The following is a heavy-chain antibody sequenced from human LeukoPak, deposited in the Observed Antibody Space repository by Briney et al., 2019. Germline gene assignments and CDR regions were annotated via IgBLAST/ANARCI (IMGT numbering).Heavy chain of an antibody. CDR1: GGSISSYY. D-gene: IGHD3-9*01. V-gene: IGHV4-4*07. J-gene: IGHJ4*02. CDR3: AGDEAYTGYIHY. CDR2: IYVSGTT. Sequence: PSETLSLTCSVSGGSISSYYWSWIRQPAGKGLEWIGRIYVSGTTNYNPSLKSRITMSLDTSKNQLSLRLSSVSAADTAVYYCAGDEAYTGYIHYWGQGTLITVSS.